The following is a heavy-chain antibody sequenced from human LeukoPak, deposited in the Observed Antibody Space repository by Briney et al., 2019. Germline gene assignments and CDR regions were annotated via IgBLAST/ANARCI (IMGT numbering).Heavy chain of an antibody. CDR2: IYSGGST. V-gene: IGHV3-53*01. CDR3: ARPFLGDSPYYFDY. D-gene: IGHD3-10*01. J-gene: IGHJ4*02. CDR1: GFTVSSNY. Sequence: GSLRLSCAASGFTVSSNYMSWVRQAPGKGLEWVSVIYSGGSTYYADSVKGRFTISRDNSKNTLYLQMNSLRAEDTAVYYCARPFLGDSPYYFDYWGRGTLVPVSS.